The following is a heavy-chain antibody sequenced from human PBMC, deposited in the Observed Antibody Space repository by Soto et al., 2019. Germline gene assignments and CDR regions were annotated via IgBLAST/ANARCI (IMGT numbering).Heavy chain of an antibody. CDR2: ILGNTNR. Sequence: PRGSLRLSCSASGLTFSSYAMSWVRQAQGKGLEWVSAILGNTNRYYADSVKGRFSISRDTSRNTLFLQMDSLRAEDTAVYYCAIRITSGAEGFFDDPGQGTLVTV. CDR3: AIRITSGAEGFFDD. J-gene: IGHJ4*02. CDR1: GLTFSSYA. V-gene: IGHV3-23*01. D-gene: IGHD1-20*01.